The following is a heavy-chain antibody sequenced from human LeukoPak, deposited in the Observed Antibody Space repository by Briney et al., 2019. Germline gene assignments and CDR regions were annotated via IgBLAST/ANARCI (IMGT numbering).Heavy chain of an antibody. Sequence: SVKVSCKTSGGTFSSYAVSWVRQAPGQGLEWMGRIIPILGIANYAQKFQGRVTITADKSTSTAYMELSSLRSEDTAVYYCAREGGYASFVDYWGQGTLVTVSS. V-gene: IGHV1-69*04. CDR2: IIPILGIA. CDR1: GGTFSSYA. D-gene: IGHD5-12*01. J-gene: IGHJ4*02. CDR3: AREGGYASFVDY.